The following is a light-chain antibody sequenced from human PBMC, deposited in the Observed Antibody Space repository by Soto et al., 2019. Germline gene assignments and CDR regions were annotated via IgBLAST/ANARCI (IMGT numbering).Light chain of an antibody. Sequence: EKVMTQSPVTLSLSPGERATLSCRASQSVSNKLAWYQQKPGQAPRLLIYYASTRAIGIPPRFSGSGSGTEFTLTISGLQSEDFAVYYCQQYNDWPRAFGQGTKVEVK. J-gene: IGKJ1*01. CDR1: QSVSNK. CDR3: QQYNDWPRA. CDR2: YAS. V-gene: IGKV3-15*01.